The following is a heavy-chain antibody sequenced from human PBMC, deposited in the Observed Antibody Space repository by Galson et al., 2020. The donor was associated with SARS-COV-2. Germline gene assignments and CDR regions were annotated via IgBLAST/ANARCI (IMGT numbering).Heavy chain of an antibody. Sequence: SETLSLTCTVSGVSISSSNYYWGWIRQPPGKGLEWIGSIYYSGIAYSNPSLKSRVTISIDTSKNQFSLKLRSVTAADTAVYYCANTSVTIDYFAYWGQGTLVTVSS. CDR1: GVSISSSNYY. J-gene: IGHJ4*02. CDR2: IYYSGIA. CDR3: ANTSVTIDYFAY. D-gene: IGHD4-17*01. V-gene: IGHV4-39*07.